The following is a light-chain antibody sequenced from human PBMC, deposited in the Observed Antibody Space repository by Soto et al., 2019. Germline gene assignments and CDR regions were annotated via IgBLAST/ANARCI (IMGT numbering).Light chain of an antibody. CDR3: QQYYNWPPGT. V-gene: IGKV3-15*01. J-gene: IGKJ1*01. CDR1: QSISSS. CDR2: RAS. Sequence: EIVLTQSPATLSVSPGERATLSCRASQSISSSLAWYQQQPGQTPRLLIYRASTRAAGIPARFSCSGSGTEFPLTISSLQSEDFAVYYCQQYYNWPPGTFGQGTKVEIK.